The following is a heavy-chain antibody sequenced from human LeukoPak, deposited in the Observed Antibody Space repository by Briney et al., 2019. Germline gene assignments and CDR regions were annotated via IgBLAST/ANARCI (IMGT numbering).Heavy chain of an antibody. Sequence: PGGSLRLSCATSGFTFSSNWMSWVRHVPGRGLDWVANIKPDGSAGYYAASVKGRFTISRDNSKNTLYLEMNSLRTEDTAVYYCVRDARGSLDYWGQGTLVTVSS. CDR3: VRDARGSLDY. V-gene: IGHV3-7*01. CDR1: GFTFSSNW. CDR2: IKPDGSAG. J-gene: IGHJ4*02.